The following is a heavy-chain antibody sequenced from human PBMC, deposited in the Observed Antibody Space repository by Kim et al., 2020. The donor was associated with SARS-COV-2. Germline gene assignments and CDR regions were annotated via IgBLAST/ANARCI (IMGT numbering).Heavy chain of an antibody. D-gene: IGHD3-22*01. Sequence: ASVKVSCKVSGYTLTELSMHWVRQAPGKGLEWMGGFDPEDGETIYAQRFQGRVTMTEDTSPDTSYMELSSLKSEDTAVYYCATPGNYDSRCYMLGAFDI. J-gene: IGHJ3*02. CDR3: ATPGNYDSRCYMLGAFDI. V-gene: IGHV1-24*01. CDR2: FDPEDGET. CDR1: GYTLTELS.